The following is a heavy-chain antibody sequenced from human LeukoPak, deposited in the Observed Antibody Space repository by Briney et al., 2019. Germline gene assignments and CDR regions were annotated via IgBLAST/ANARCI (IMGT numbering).Heavy chain of an antibody. CDR1: GFTFSSYS. CDR3: ARGLYSYGSSYFDY. CDR2: ISSSSSYI. Sequence: GGSLRLSCAASGFTFSSYSMNWVRQAPGKGLEWVSSISSSSSYIYYAGSVKGRFTISRDNAKNSLYLQMNSLRAEDTAVYYCARGLYSYGSSYFDYWGQGTLVTVSS. D-gene: IGHD5-18*01. V-gene: IGHV3-21*01. J-gene: IGHJ4*02.